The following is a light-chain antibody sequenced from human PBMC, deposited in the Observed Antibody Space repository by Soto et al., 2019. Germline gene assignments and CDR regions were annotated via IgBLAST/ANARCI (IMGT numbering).Light chain of an antibody. V-gene: IGKV3-20*01. CDR3: QQYGRSPRVLFT. CDR2: AAS. CDR1: QSVYSNY. Sequence: EIVLTQSPGTLSLSPGERATLSCRASQSVYSNYLAWYQRKPGQAPRLLIYAASHRATGIPDRFSGSGSGTDFTLTISRLEPEDSAVYYCQQYGRSPRVLFTFGPGTKVEIK. J-gene: IGKJ3*01.